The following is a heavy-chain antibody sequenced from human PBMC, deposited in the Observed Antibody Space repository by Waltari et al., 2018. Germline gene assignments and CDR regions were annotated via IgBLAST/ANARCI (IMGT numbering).Heavy chain of an antibody. CDR2: ISYDGSNK. J-gene: IGHJ4*02. CDR1: GFTFSSYG. CDR3: AKDASSGLGAIDY. D-gene: IGHD1-26*01. V-gene: IGHV3-30*18. Sequence: QVKLVESGGGVVQPGRSLRLSCAASGFTFSSYGMPWVRQAPGKGLEWVAVISYDGSNKYYADSVKGRFTISRDNSKNTLYLQMNSLRAEDTAVYYCAKDASSGLGAIDYWGQGTLVTVSS.